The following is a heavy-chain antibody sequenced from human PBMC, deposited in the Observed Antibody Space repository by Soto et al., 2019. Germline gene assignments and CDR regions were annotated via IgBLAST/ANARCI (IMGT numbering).Heavy chain of an antibody. CDR3: AATVTGTTYYYYYGMDV. CDR2: ISYDGSNK. J-gene: IGHJ6*02. CDR1: GFTFSSYG. D-gene: IGHD1-7*01. V-gene: IGHV3-30*03. Sequence: QVQLVESGGGVVQPGRSLRLSCAASGFTFSSYGMHWVRQAPGKGLEWVAVISYDGSNKYYADSVKGRFTIPRDNSKNTLYLQMNSLRAEDTAVYYCAATVTGTTYYYYYGMDVWGQGTTVTVSS.